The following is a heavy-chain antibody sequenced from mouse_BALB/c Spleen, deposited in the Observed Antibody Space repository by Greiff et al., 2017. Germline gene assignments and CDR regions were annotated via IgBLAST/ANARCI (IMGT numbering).Heavy chain of an antibody. CDR2: INSNGGST. CDR1: GFTFSSYG. CDR3: ARDRGGYPFAY. J-gene: IGHJ3*01. V-gene: IGHV5-6-3*01. Sequence: EVHLVESGGGLVQPGGSLKLSCAASGFTFSSYGMSWVRQTPDKRLELVATINSNGGSTYYPDSVKGRFTISRDNAKNTLYLQMSSLKSEDTAMYYCARDRGGYPFAYWGQGTLVTVSA. D-gene: IGHD2-2*01.